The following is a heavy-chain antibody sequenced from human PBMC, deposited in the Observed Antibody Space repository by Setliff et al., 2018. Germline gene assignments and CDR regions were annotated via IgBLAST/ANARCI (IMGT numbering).Heavy chain of an antibody. CDR2: IYWNDDK. CDR1: GFSLSTSGVG. CDR3: AHHDFWSPGPHGWFDP. Sequence: GSGPTLVNPTQTLTLTCTFSGFSLSTSGVGVGWIRQPPGKALEWLALIYWNDDKRYSPSLKSRLTIIKDTSKNQVVLTMTNMDPVDTATYYCAHHDFWSPGPHGWFDPWGQGTLVTVSS. D-gene: IGHD3-3*01. J-gene: IGHJ5*02. V-gene: IGHV2-5*01.